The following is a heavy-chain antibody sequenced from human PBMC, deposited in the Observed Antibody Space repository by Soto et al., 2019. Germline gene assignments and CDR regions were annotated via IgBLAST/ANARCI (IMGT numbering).Heavy chain of an antibody. J-gene: IGHJ4*02. CDR3: SRSPSYGYEDGFDY. CDR2: LYSDNST. D-gene: IGHD5-18*01. V-gene: IGHV3-66*01. CDR1: GFTVSSNY. Sequence: GGSLRLSCAASGFTVSSNYMNWVRQAPGKGLEWVSLLYSDNSTYYTDSVKGRFTISRDNSKITLYLQMNSLRAEDTAVYYCSRSPSYGYEDGFDYWGQGTLVTVSS.